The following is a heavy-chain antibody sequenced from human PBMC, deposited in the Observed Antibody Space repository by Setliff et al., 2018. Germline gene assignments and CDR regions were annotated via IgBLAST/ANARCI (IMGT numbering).Heavy chain of an antibody. D-gene: IGHD6-19*01. J-gene: IGHJ3*02. CDR3: ARGREWLVRVDI. Sequence: ASVKVSCKASGYTFTGYYMHWVRQAPGQGLEWMGWINPNSGGTNYAQKFQGRVTMTRDTSISTAYMELSRLRSDDTAVYHCARGREWLVRVDIWGQGTMVTVSS. CDR1: GYTFTGYY. CDR2: INPNSGGT. V-gene: IGHV1-2*02.